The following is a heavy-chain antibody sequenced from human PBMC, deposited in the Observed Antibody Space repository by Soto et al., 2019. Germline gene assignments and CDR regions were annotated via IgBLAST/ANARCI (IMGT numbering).Heavy chain of an antibody. CDR2: ISAYNGKT. V-gene: IGHV1-18*01. CDR3: AKGGWLQKFDY. J-gene: IGHJ4*02. CDR1: GYTFSSYD. D-gene: IGHD5-12*01. Sequence: GASVKVSCKASGYTFSSYDISWVRQAPGQGLEWMGWISAYNGKTNYAQKLQGRVTMTTDISTSTAYMEMRSLRAEDTALYYCAKGGWLQKFDYWGQGTLVTVSS.